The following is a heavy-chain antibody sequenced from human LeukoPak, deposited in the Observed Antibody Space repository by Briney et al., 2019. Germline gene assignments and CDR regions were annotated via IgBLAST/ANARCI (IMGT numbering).Heavy chain of an antibody. V-gene: IGHV1-18*01. CDR2: ISAYNGNT. Sequence: ASVKVSCKASGYTFTIYGISWVRQAPGQGLEWMGWISAYNGNTNFAQKLQGRVTMTTDTSTSTAYMELRSLRSDDTAVYYCARVPPGWDSSPFDYWGQGTLVTVSS. J-gene: IGHJ4*02. CDR1: GYTFTIYG. D-gene: IGHD3-22*01. CDR3: ARVPPGWDSSPFDY.